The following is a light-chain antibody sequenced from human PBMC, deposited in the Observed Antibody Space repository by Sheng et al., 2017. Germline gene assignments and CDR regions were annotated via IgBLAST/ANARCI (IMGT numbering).Light chain of an antibody. CDR1: QDITNY. Sequence: IQLTQSPSSVSASVGDRVTITCRASQDITNYLNWYQQKPGKAPNLLIFDTSNLQTGVPSRFSGSGSGTDFTLTITSLQPEDFATYYCQQYESLFTFGQGTRV. V-gene: IGKV1-33*01. CDR2: DTS. CDR3: QQYESLFT. J-gene: IGKJ2*01.